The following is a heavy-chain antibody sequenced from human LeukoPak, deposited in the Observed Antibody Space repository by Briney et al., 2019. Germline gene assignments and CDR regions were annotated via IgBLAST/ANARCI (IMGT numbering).Heavy chain of an antibody. D-gene: IGHD2-2*01. V-gene: IGHV3-30-3*01. Sequence: GGSLRLSCAASGFTFSSYAMHWVRQAPGKGLEWVAAISYHGSNKYYADSVMGRFTISRDNSWNTLSLQMNSLRAEDTAVYYCAKDMRDYYCSSTSCPDLPSYYFDYWGQGTLVTVSS. J-gene: IGHJ4*02. CDR3: AKDMRDYYCSSTSCPDLPSYYFDY. CDR2: ISYHGSNK. CDR1: GFTFSSYA.